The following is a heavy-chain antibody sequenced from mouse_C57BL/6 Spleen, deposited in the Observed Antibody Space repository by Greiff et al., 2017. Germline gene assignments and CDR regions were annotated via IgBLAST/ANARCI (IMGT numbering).Heavy chain of an antibody. V-gene: IGHV14-4*01. D-gene: IGHD1-1*01. CDR2: IDPENGDT. CDR1: GFNIKDDY. J-gene: IGHJ3*01. CDR3: TTYLSTVRGFAY. Sequence: VHVKQSGAELVRPGASVKLSCTSSGFNIKDDYMHWVKQRPEQGLEWIGWIDPENGDTEYASKFQGKATITADTSSNTAYLQLSSLTSEDTAVYYCTTYLSTVRGFAYWGQGTLVTVSA.